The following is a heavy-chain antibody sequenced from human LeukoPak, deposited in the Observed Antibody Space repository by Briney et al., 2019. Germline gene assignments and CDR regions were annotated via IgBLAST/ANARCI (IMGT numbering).Heavy chain of an antibody. CDR3: ASTATYYYDSSGYSLDY. D-gene: IGHD3-22*01. V-gene: IGHV4-59*08. CDR2: IYYSGST. J-gene: IGHJ4*02. Sequence: SETLSLTCTVSGGSISSYYWSWIRQPPGKGLEWIGYIYYSGSTNYNPSLKSRVTISVDTSKNQFSLKLSSVTAADTAVYYCASTATYYYDSSGYSLDYWGQGTLVTVSS. CDR1: GGSISSYY.